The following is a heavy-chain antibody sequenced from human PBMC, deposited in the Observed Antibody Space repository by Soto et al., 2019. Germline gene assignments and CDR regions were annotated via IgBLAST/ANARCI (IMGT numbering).Heavy chain of an antibody. CDR2: IIPIFGTA. V-gene: IGHV1-69*06. CDR1: GGTFSSYA. Sequence: QVQLVQPGAEVKKPGSSVKVSCKASGGTFSSYAISWVRQAPGQGLEWMGGIIPIFGTANYAQKFQGRVTITADISTSTAYMELSSLRSEDTAVYYCARCSWDSSSWVRPGGWYTYYFDYWGQGTLVTVSS. CDR3: ARCSWDSSSWVRPGGWYTYYFDY. D-gene: IGHD6-13*01. J-gene: IGHJ4*02.